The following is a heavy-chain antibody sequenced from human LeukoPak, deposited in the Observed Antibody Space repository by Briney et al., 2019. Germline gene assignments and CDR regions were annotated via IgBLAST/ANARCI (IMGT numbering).Heavy chain of an antibody. CDR1: GYTFTRNY. CDR3: VNDWLSPNSFDY. Sequence: ASVKVSCKASGYTFTRNYMHWVRQAPGQGLEWMGIINPRGGSTTYAQKFQGRLTMTRDTSTSTVYMELSSLRSEDTAVYYCVNDWLSPNSFDYWGQGTLVTVSS. V-gene: IGHV1-46*01. J-gene: IGHJ4*02. D-gene: IGHD3-9*01. CDR2: INPRGGST.